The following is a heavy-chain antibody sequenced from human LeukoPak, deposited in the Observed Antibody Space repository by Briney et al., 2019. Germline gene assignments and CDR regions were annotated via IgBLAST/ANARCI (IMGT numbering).Heavy chain of an antibody. CDR1: GGSISSFY. V-gene: IGHV4-59*01. Sequence: NPSETLSLTCTLSGGSISSFYWSWIRQPRGKGLEWIGYIYYSGSTNYNPSLKSRVTISVDTSKNQFSLKLSSVTAADTAVYYCARGVTGPYFDYWGQGTLVTVSS. CDR3: ARGVTGPYFDY. J-gene: IGHJ4*02. CDR2: IYYSGST. D-gene: IGHD1-20*01.